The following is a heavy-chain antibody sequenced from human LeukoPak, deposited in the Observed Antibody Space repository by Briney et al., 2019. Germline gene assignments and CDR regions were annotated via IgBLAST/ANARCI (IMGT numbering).Heavy chain of an antibody. CDR1: GHTFTSYY. Sequence: ASVKVSCKASGHTFTSYYMHWVRQAPGQGLEWMGIINPSGGSTSYAQKFQGRVTMTRDTSTSTVYMELSSLRSEDTAVYYCARELWFGELTHHYFDYWGQGTLVTVSS. CDR2: INPSGGST. CDR3: ARELWFGELTHHYFDY. J-gene: IGHJ4*02. D-gene: IGHD3-10*01. V-gene: IGHV1-46*01.